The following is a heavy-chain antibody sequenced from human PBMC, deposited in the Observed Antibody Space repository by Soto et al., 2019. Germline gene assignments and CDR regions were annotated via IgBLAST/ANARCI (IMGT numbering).Heavy chain of an antibody. CDR1: GFTFSSYA. D-gene: IGHD3-3*01. Sequence: GGSLRLSCAASGFTFSSYAMSWVRQAPGKGLEWVSAISGSGGSTYYADSVKGRFTISRDNSKNTLYLQMNSLRAEDTAVYYCAKDGIRLRFLEKESDSDYWGQGTLVTVSS. J-gene: IGHJ4*02. CDR3: AKDGIRLRFLEKESDSDY. CDR2: ISGSGGST. V-gene: IGHV3-23*01.